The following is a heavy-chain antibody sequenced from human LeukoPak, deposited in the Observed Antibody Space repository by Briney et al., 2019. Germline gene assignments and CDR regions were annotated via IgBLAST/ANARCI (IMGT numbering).Heavy chain of an antibody. D-gene: IGHD5/OR15-5a*01. J-gene: IGHJ6*02. CDR3: ARDLRPNYSYYGMDV. Sequence: GGSLRLSCAASGGTVSSNYMRWVREAAGSGLEWVSVIYSGGSTYYADSVKGQFTISRDNSKNTLYLQMNSLRAEDTAVYYCARDLRPNYSYYGMDVCGQGTTVTVSS. CDR2: IYSGGST. V-gene: IGHV3-53*01. CDR1: GGTVSSNY.